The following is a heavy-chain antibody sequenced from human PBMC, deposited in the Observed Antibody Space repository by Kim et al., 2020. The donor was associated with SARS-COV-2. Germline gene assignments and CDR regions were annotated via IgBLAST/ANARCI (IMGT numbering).Heavy chain of an antibody. D-gene: IGHD2-2*01. V-gene: IGHV4-39*07. Sequence: SETLSLTCTVSGGSISSSSYYWGWIRQPPGKGLEWIGSIYYSGSTYYNPSLKSRVTISVDTSKNQFSLKLSSVTAADTAVYYCARTLRGGSKWGQGTLVTVSS. J-gene: IGHJ4*02. CDR2: IYYSGST. CDR1: GGSISSSSYY. CDR3: ARTLRGGSK.